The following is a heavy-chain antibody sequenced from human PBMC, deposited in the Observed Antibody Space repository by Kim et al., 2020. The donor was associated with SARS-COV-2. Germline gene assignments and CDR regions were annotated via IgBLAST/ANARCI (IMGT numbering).Heavy chain of an antibody. V-gene: IGHV3-30*18. CDR2: ISYDGSNE. CDR3: AKEGVWEAPRDGTGV. Sequence: GGSLRLSCAASGFTFSIYGMHWVRQAPGKGLEWVAVISYDGSNEYYADSVKGRFTISRDNSKNTLYLQMNSLRAEDTAVYYCAKEGVWEAPRDGTGVRG. D-gene: IGHD1-26*01. J-gene: IGHJ6*02. CDR1: GFTFSIYG.